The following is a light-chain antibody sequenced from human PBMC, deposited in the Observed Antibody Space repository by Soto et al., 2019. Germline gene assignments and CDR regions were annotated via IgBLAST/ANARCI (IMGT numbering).Light chain of an antibody. V-gene: IGKV3-15*01. CDR2: GAS. Sequence: IVMTQSPGALSVSLWERATLSCRASQSVGSKLAWYQQKPGQPPRLLIHGASTRATGVPARFSGSGSGTEFTLAISSLQSEDFAVYYCQQYNKWPRTLGQGTKVDIK. J-gene: IGKJ1*01. CDR1: QSVGSK. CDR3: QQYNKWPRT.